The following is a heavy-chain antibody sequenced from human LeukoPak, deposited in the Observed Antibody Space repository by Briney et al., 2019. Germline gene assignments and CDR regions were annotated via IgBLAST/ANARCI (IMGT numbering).Heavy chain of an antibody. CDR1: GFTFSDYY. CDR2: ISSSGSTI. V-gene: IGHV3-11*01. D-gene: IGHD2-15*01. J-gene: IGHJ4*02. Sequence: GGSPRLSCAASGFTFSDYYMSWIRQAPGKGLEWVSYISSSGSTIYYADSVKGRFTISRDNAKNSLYLQMNSLRAEDTAVYYCARDTDVRYCSGGSCYINYFDYWGQGTLVTVSS. CDR3: ARDTDVRYCSGGSCYINYFDY.